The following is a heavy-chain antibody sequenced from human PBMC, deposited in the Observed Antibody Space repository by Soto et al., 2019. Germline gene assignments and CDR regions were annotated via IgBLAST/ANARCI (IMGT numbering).Heavy chain of an antibody. CDR3: AKDAPRPYDSSGYYYALDY. J-gene: IGHJ4*02. CDR1: GFTFSSYG. CDR2: ISYDGSNK. D-gene: IGHD3-22*01. V-gene: IGHV3-30*18. Sequence: PGGSLRLSCAASGFTFSSYGMHWVRQAPGKGLEWVAVISYDGSNKYYADSVKGRFTISRDNSKNTLYLQMNSLRAEDTAVYYCAKDAPRPYDSSGYYYALDYWGQGTLVTVSS.